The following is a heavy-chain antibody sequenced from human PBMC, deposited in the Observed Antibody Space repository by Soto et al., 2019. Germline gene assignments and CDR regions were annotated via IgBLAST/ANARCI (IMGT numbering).Heavy chain of an antibody. D-gene: IGHD6-19*01. Sequence: GSLRLSCEASGCKFSSYAMSWVRQAPGKGLEWVSGISGSGDSTYYADSVKGRFTISRDNSKNTLYLQMNSLRAEDTAVYYCAKGVPGIAVAGTGYFQHWGQGTLVTVS. V-gene: IGHV3-23*01. CDR1: GCKFSSYA. CDR2: ISGSGDST. J-gene: IGHJ1*01. CDR3: AKGVPGIAVAGTGYFQH.